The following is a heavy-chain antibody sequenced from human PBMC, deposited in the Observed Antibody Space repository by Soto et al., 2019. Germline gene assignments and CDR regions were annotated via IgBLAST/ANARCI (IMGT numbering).Heavy chain of an antibody. CDR1: GYTFTSYG. CDR2: ISAYNGNT. J-gene: IGHJ6*02. CDR3: ARDRSQNERWLQLSHRRYYYHSGMDV. Sequence: ASVKVSCKASGYTFTSYGISWVRQAPGQGLEWMGWISAYNGNTNYAQKLQGRVTMTTDTSTSTAYMELRSLRSDDTAVYYCARDRSQNERWLQLSHRRYYYHSGMDVCGQGTTVTLSS. D-gene: IGHD5-12*01. V-gene: IGHV1-18*01.